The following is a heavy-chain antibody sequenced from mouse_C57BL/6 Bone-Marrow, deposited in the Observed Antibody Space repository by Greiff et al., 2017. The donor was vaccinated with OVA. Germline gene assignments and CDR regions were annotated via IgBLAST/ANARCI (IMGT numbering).Heavy chain of an antibody. CDR3: ASSRVTTVVADWYFDV. CDR1: GYSITSGYY. J-gene: IGHJ1*03. D-gene: IGHD1-1*01. Sequence: EVQLQESGPGLVKPSQSLSLTCSVTGYSITSGYYWNWIRHFPGNKLEWMGYIIYDVSNNYHPSLKNRISITRDTSKNQFFLKLNSVTTEDTATYYCASSRVTTVVADWYFDVWGTGTTVTVSS. CDR2: IIYDVSN. V-gene: IGHV3-6*01.